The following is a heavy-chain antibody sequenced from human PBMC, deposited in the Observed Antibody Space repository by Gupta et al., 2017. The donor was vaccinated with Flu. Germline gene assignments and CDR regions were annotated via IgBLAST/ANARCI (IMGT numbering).Heavy chain of an antibody. J-gene: IGHJ4*02. CDR1: AFTLSYHQ. CDR2: SKNRATSYTT. Sequence: EVQLVASGGGLVQPGGSLRLSCVVPAFTLSYHQLDWVRQAPGKGLEWIGRSKNRATSYTTVYAASVEGRFTFSRDDSKNSVNLQMNSLKTEDTAVYYCTRLNFYDGSGYYNDFWGQGTLVAVSS. D-gene: IGHD3-22*01. V-gene: IGHV3-72*01. CDR3: TRLNFYDGSGYYNDF.